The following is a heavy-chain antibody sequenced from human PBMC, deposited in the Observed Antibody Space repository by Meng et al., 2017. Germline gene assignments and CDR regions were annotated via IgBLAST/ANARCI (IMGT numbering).Heavy chain of an antibody. CDR2: IIPIFGTA. CDR1: GGTFTGYT. CDR3: ASYGGSYVFAFDI. J-gene: IGHJ3*02. V-gene: IGHV1-69*05. D-gene: IGHD1-26*01. Sequence: QGPLVQAGAGVKNARLSVNGSRMASGGTFTGYTITWGGQAPEQGLEWMGGIIPIFGTANYDQKFQGRVTITTDESTSTAYMELSCLRSEDTAVYYCASYGGSYVFAFDIWGQGTMVTVSS.